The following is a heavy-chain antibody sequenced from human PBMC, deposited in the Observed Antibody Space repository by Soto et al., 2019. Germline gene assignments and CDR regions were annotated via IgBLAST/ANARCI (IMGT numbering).Heavy chain of an antibody. D-gene: IGHD3-10*01. CDR3: ATAHTHGSGSVYYYYYYMDV. CDR1: GYTLTDLS. V-gene: IGHV1-24*01. Sequence: ASVKVSCKVSGYTLTDLSMHWVRQAPGKELEWMGGFDPEDGETIYAQKFQGSVTMTEDTSTDTAYMELSSLRSEDTAVYYCATAHTHGSGSVYYYYYYMDVWGKGTTVTVSS. CDR2: FDPEDGET. J-gene: IGHJ6*03.